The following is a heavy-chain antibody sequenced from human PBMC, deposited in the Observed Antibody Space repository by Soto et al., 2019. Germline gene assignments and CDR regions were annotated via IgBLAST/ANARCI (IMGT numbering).Heavy chain of an antibody. CDR3: ARGHYYYAMDV. CDR2: ISHGGSP. CDR1: GGSVSSGVFS. Sequence: QLKLQESGSGVVKPSQTLSLTCAVSGGSVSSGVFSWNWIRQPPGQGLEWIGYISHGGSPHYTPSLGGRVSISVDRSTHVISLNLTSKTPADTAVYFCARGHYYYAMDVWGQGNTVTVSS. J-gene: IGHJ6*02. V-gene: IGHV4-30-2*01.